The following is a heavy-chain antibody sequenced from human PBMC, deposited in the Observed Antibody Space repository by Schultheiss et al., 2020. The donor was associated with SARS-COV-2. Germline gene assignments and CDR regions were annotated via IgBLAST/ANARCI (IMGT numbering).Heavy chain of an antibody. J-gene: IGHJ4*02. CDR3: ARDDWEDEGCAY. D-gene: IGHD3-9*01. CDR1: GFTFSSYA. CDR2: ISGSGGST. Sequence: GGSLRLSCAASGFTFSSYAMSWVRQAPGKGLEWVSAISGSGGSTYYADSVKGRFTISRDNSKNTLYLQMNSLRAEDTAVYYCARDDWEDEGCAYWGQGTLVTVSS. V-gene: IGHV3-23*01.